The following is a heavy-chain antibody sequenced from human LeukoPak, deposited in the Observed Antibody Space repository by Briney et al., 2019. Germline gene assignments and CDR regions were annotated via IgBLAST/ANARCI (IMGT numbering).Heavy chain of an antibody. D-gene: IGHD3-10*01. J-gene: IGHJ4*02. CDR2: FDPEDGET. Sequence: ASVKVSCKVSGYTLTELSMHWVRQAPGKGPEWMGGFDPEDGETIYAQKFQGRVTMTEDTSTDTAYMELRSLRSEDTAVYYCATGGDEEGSPQIYYFDYWGQGTLVTVSS. CDR1: GYTLTELS. V-gene: IGHV1-24*01. CDR3: ATGGDEEGSPQIYYFDY.